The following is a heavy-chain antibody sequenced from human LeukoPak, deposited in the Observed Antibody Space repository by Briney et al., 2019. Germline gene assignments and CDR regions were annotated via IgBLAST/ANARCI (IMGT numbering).Heavy chain of an antibody. V-gene: IGHV3-21*01. D-gene: IGHD2-2*02. J-gene: IGHJ4*02. Sequence: GGSLRLSCAASGFTFSSYSMNGVRQAPGRGLEWVSCISSSSSYIYYADVVKDRFTISRDNAKNSLYLQMNSRRAEDTAVYYCARDPGYCSSTSCYTDYWGQGTLVTVSS. CDR2: ISSSSSYI. CDR3: ARDPGYCSSTSCYTDY. CDR1: GFTFSSYS.